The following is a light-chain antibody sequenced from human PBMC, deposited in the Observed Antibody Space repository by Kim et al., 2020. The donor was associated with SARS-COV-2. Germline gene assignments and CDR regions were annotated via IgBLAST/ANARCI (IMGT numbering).Light chain of an antibody. J-gene: IGKJ2*01. CDR2: DVS. CDR1: LSLVNRDGNTY. CDR3: LQSTHWPKT. Sequence: QPASISCRSSLSLVNRDGNTYLNWIYQRPGQSPRRLIHDVSKRDSGVPDRFIGSGSGTDFTLKISGVEAEDVGVYYCLQSTHWPKTFGQGTKLEI. V-gene: IGKV2-30*01.